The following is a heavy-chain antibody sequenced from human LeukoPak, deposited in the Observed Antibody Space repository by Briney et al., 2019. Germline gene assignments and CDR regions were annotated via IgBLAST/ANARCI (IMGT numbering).Heavy chain of an antibody. CDR1: GGTFSSHE. V-gene: IGHV1-69*13. Sequence: ASVKVSCKASGGTFSSHEISWVRQAPGQGLEWMGGITPVFGIAKYAQKFQGRVTISAVESMSTVHMELSSLRSEDTAKYYCARGWFADSTVVTPYNYWGQGTVVTVSS. J-gene: IGHJ4*02. D-gene: IGHD4-23*01. CDR2: ITPVFGIA. CDR3: ARGWFADSTVVTPYNY.